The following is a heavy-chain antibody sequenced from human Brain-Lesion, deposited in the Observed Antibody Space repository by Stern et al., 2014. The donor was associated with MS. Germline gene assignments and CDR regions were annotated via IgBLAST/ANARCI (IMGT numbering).Heavy chain of an antibody. J-gene: IGHJ4*02. D-gene: IGHD1-26*01. V-gene: IGHV3-21*01. CDR2: ISSSGGNV. CDR3: AKDGAPCRSDS. CDR1: GFTFSNYW. Sequence: EVQLVESGGGLVKPGGPLRLSWAASGFTFSNYWMNWGRQAPGKGLEWISCISSSGGNVSYADSVKDRFTISRDNTRNSLYLQMNSLKAEDTAVYYCAKDGAPCRSDSWGQGTLVTVAA.